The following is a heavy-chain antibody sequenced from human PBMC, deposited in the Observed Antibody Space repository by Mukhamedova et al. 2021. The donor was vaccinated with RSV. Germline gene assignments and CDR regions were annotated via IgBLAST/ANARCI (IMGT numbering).Heavy chain of an antibody. CDR2: IYTSGST. Sequence: IRQPAGKGLEWIGRIYTSGSTNYNPSLKSRVTISVDTSKNQFSLKLSSVTAADTVVYYCARDGGLDYYGSGSSVAYYYGMDVWG. CDR3: ARDGGLDYYGSGSSVAYYYGMDV. J-gene: IGHJ6*02. D-gene: IGHD3-10*01. V-gene: IGHV4-61*02.